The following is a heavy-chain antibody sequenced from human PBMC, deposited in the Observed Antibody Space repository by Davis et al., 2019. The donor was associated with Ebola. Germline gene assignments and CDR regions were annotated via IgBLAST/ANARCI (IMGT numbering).Heavy chain of an antibody. CDR3: TTPGGQDSGYDVFEI. D-gene: IGHD5-12*01. J-gene: IGHJ3*02. V-gene: IGHV1-46*03. Sequence: ASVKVSYKASGYTFTNYYMHWVRQAPGQGLEWMGMINPNDGRTIYAQKFQGRVTVTRDTSTTTVYMDLSSLRSEDTALYYCTTPGGQDSGYDVFEIWGQGTMVTVSS. CDR1: GYTFTNYY. CDR2: INPNDGRT.